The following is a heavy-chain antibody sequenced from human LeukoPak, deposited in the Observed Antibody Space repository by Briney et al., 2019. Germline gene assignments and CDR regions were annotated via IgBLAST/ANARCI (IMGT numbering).Heavy chain of an antibody. J-gene: IGHJ4*02. V-gene: IGHV5-51*01. D-gene: IGHD3-3*01. CDR1: GYRFTSYW. Sequence: GESLKISCQGSGYRFTSYWIGWVRQMPGKGLEWMGIIYPGDSDTRYSPSFQGQVTISVDRSISTAYLQWSSLKASDTAMYHCAKTLFGVADIDYWGQGTLVTVSS. CDR3: AKTLFGVADIDY. CDR2: IYPGDSDT.